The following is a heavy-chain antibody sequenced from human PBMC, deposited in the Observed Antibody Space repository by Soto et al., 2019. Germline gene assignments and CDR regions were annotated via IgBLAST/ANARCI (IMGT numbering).Heavy chain of an antibody. CDR2: ISYDGSNK. J-gene: IGHJ3*02. CDR1: GFTFSSYA. D-gene: IGHD2-2*01. V-gene: IGHV3-30-3*01. Sequence: GGSLRLSCAASGFTFSSYAMHWVRQAPGKGLEWVAVISYDGSNKYYADSVKGRFTISRDNSKNTLYLQMNSLRAEDTAVYYCARDRVALPAADSWAFDIWGQGTMVTVSS. CDR3: ARDRVALPAADSWAFDI.